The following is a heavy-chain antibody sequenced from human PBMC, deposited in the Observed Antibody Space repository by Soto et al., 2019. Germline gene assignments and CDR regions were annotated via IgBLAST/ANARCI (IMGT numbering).Heavy chain of an antibody. V-gene: IGHV1-69*02. J-gene: IGHJ4*02. D-gene: IGHD6-13*01. CDR1: GGTFSSYT. CDR3: ARVPVRYSSSWYLDY. Sequence: QVQLVQSGAEVKKPGSSVKVSCKASGGTFSSYTISWVRQAPGQGLEWMGRIIPILGIANYAQKFQGRVTITADKSTSTAYRELSSLRSEDTAVYYCARVPVRYSSSWYLDYWGQGTLVTVSS. CDR2: IIPILGIA.